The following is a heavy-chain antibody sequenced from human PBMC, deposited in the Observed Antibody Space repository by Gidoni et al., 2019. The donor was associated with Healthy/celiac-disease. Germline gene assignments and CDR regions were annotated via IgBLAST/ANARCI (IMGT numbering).Heavy chain of an antibody. CDR3: ARDPYYDFWSGYRGGYYYYGMDV. Sequence: QVQLQQWGAGLLKPSETLSLTCAVYGGSFSGYYWSWIRQPPGKGLEWIGEINHSGSTNYNPSLKSRVTISVDTSKNQFSLKLSSVTAADTAVYYCARDPYYDFWSGYRGGYYYYGMDVWGQGTTVTVSS. CDR1: GGSFSGYY. D-gene: IGHD3-3*01. CDR2: INHSGST. J-gene: IGHJ6*02. V-gene: IGHV4-34*01.